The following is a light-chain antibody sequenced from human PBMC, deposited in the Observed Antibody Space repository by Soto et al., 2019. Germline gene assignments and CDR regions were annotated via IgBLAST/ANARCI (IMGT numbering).Light chain of an antibody. CDR1: QSISSW. CDR2: KAS. CDR3: QQYNSYLPWT. V-gene: IGKV1-5*03. Sequence: DIQMTQSPSTLSASVGDRDTITCRASQSISSWLAWYQQKPGKAPKLLIYKASSLESGVPSRFSGSGSGTEFTLTISSLQPDDFATYYCQQYNSYLPWTFGQGTKVEIK. J-gene: IGKJ1*01.